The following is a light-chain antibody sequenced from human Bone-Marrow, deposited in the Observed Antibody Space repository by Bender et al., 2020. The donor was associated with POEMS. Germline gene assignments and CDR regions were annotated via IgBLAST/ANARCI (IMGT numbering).Light chain of an antibody. CDR2: EVT. J-gene: IGLJ2*01. CDR3: QQWDSVSVA. Sequence: QSALTQPASVSGSPGQSITISCTGTRSDIGRYKFVSWYQHHPGKAPKLMIYEVTKRPPGIPERFSGSRSGNTATLTISGTQTMDEADYYCQQWDSVSVAFGRGTKLTVL. V-gene: IGLV2-14*02. CDR1: RSDIGRYKF.